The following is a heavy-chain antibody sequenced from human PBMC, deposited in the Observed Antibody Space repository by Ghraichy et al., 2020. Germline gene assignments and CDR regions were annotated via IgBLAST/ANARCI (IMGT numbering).Heavy chain of an antibody. D-gene: IGHD6-13*01. CDR3: ARRVAAVATGGYYFDS. V-gene: IGHV1-18*04. CDR2: ISVYNGNT. CDR1: GYTLSSYG. J-gene: IGHJ4*02. Sequence: ASVKVSCKASGYTLSSYGISWVRQAPGQGLEWMGGISVYNGNTMYAQKLQGRVTMTTDTSTSTAYMELRSLRSDDTAVYYCARRVAAVATGGYYFDSWGQGTLLTVCS.